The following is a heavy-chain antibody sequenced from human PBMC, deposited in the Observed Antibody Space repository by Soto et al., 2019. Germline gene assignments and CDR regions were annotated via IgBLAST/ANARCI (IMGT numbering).Heavy chain of an antibody. Sequence: GGSLRLSCAASGFTFSSYAMHWVRQAPGKGLEWVAVISYDRSNKYYADSVKGRFTISRDNSKNTLYLQMNSLRAEDTAVYYCASGLYDSSGYYLGDYWGQGTLVTVSS. J-gene: IGHJ4*02. D-gene: IGHD3-22*01. CDR1: GFTFSSYA. V-gene: IGHV3-30-3*01. CDR2: ISYDRSNK. CDR3: ASGLYDSSGYYLGDY.